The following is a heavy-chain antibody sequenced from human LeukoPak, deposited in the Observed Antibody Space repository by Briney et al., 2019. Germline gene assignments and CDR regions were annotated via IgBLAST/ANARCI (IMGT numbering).Heavy chain of an antibody. Sequence: GGSLRLSCAASGFTFSSYEMNWVRQAPGKGREWVSYISSSGSTIYYADSVKGRFTNSRDNAKNSLYLQMNSLRAEDTAVYYCARVKLDSSGYWYYYYYMDVWGKGTTVTVSS. CDR3: ARVKLDSSGYWYYYYYMDV. V-gene: IGHV3-48*03. J-gene: IGHJ6*03. CDR2: ISSSGSTI. D-gene: IGHD3-22*01. CDR1: GFTFSSYE.